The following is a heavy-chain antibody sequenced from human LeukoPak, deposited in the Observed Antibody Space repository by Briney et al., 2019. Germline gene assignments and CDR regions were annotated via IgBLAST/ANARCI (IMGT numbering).Heavy chain of an antibody. CDR3: ARGGSGSYYDYFDY. Sequence: GGSLRLACAASGFTVSSNYMNWVRQAPGKGLEWVSIIYSDGSTFYRDSVQGRSTISRDNSKNTLFLQMNSLRAEDTAVYYCARGGSGSYYDYFDYWGQGTLVTVSS. D-gene: IGHD3-10*01. V-gene: IGHV3-53*01. J-gene: IGHJ4*02. CDR2: IYSDGST. CDR1: GFTVSSNY.